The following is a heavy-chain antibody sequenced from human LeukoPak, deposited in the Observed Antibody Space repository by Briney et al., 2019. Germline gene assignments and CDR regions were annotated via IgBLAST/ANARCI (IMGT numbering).Heavy chain of an antibody. Sequence: SETLSLTCTVSGGSISIYYWSWIRQPPGKGLEWIGYIYYSGSTNYNPSLKSRVTISVDTSKNQFSLKLSSVTAADTAVYYCARHAYRYGYAYFDYWGQGTLVTVSS. CDR2: IYYSGST. D-gene: IGHD5-18*01. CDR3: ARHAYRYGYAYFDY. J-gene: IGHJ4*02. CDR1: GGSISIYY. V-gene: IGHV4-59*08.